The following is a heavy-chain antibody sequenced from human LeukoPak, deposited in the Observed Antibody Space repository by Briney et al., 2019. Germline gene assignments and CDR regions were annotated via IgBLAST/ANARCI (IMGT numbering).Heavy chain of an antibody. CDR3: TTPDSRGSGSKWSLNH. D-gene: IGHD3-22*01. J-gene: IGHJ4*02. CDR1: GFTFSNAW. Sequence: PGGSLRLSCAASGFTFSNAWMTWVRQAPGKGLEWVGRVKSKNDGGTIDYAAAVKDRFIISRDDSKNMLYLQMNSLKTEDTAMYYCTTPDSRGSGSKWSLNHWGQGTPVTVSS. CDR2: VKSKNDGGTI. V-gene: IGHV3-15*01.